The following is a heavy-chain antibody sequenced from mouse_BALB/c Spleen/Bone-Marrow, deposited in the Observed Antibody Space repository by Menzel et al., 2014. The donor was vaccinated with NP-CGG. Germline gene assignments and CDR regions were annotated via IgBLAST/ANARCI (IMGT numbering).Heavy chain of an antibody. CDR2: IDPANGNT. V-gene: IGHV14-3*02. Sequence: EVQLQESGAELVKPGASVRLSCTASGFNIKDTYMHWVKQRPEQGLEWIGRIDPANGNTKYDPKFQGKATITADTSSNTAYLQLSSLTSEDTAVYYCARWEYYAMDYWGQGTSVTVSS. CDR3: ARWEYYAMDY. CDR1: GFNIKDTY. J-gene: IGHJ4*01. D-gene: IGHD4-1*01.